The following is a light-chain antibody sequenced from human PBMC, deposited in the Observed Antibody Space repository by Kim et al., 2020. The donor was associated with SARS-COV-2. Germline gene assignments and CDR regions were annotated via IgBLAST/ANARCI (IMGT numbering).Light chain of an antibody. CDR2: QDT. J-gene: IGLJ2*01. Sequence: SYELTQPPSVSVSPGQTASIPCSGDKLGEKYACCYQQKPGQSLVLVIYQDTKRPSGIPERFSGSNSGNTATLTISGTQAMDEADYYCQTWDSITVVFGGG. V-gene: IGLV3-1*01. CDR3: QTWDSITVV. CDR1: KLGEKY.